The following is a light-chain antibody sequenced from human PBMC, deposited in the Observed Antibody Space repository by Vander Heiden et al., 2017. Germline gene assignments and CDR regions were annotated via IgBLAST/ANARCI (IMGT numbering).Light chain of an antibody. CDR2: DAS. Sequence: EIVLTQSPATLSLSPGERATLSCRASQSVSSYLAWYQQKPGQAPRLLMYDASNRATGIPARFSGSGSGTDFTLTISSLEPEDFAVYYCQQRSNFPAFGQATRLEIK. CDR3: QQRSNFPA. V-gene: IGKV3-11*01. J-gene: IGKJ5*01. CDR1: QSVSSY.